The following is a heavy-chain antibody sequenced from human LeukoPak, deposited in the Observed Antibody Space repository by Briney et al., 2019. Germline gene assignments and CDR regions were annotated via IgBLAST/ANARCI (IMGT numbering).Heavy chain of an antibody. CDR1: GGSFSGYY. CDR3: ARVQGIQLWLRLDY. D-gene: IGHD5-18*01. CDR2: INHSGST. J-gene: IGHJ4*02. V-gene: IGHV4-34*01. Sequence: SETLSLTCAVYGGSFSGYYWSWIRQPPGKGLEWIGEINHSGSTNYNPSLKSRVTISVDTSKNQFSLKLSSVTAADTAVYYCARVQGIQLWLRLDYWGQGTLVTVSS.